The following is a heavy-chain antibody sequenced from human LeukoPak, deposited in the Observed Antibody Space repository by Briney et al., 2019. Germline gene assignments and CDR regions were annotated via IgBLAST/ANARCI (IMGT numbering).Heavy chain of an antibody. V-gene: IGHV1-69*05. CDR2: IIPIFGTA. J-gene: IGHJ3*02. Sequence: SVKVSCKASGGTFSSYAISWVRQAPGQGLEWMGGIIPIFGTANYAQKFQGRVTITTDESTSTAYMELSSLRSEDTAVYYCARATIAAASMDAFDIWGQGTMVTVSS. D-gene: IGHD6-13*01. CDR3: ARATIAAASMDAFDI. CDR1: GGTFSSYA.